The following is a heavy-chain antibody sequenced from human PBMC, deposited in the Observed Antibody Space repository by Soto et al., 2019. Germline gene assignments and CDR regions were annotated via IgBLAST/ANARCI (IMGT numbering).Heavy chain of an antibody. J-gene: IGHJ4*02. V-gene: IGHV3-30*18. CDR2: ISYDGSKK. CDR1: GFIFSGYD. CDR3: AKEESSGWYTYFDY. D-gene: IGHD6-19*01. Sequence: QVQLVESGGGVVHPGRSLRLSCAASGFIFSGYDMHWVRKAPGKGLEWVAGISYDGSKKYYAESVKGRFTISRDNSKNTLFLQMSSLRAEDTAVHFCAKEESSGWYTYFDYWGQGILVTVST.